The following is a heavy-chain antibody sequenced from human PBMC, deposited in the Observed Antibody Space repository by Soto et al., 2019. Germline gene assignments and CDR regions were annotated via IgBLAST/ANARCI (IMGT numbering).Heavy chain of an antibody. D-gene: IGHD3-22*01. CDR1: GGTFSSYA. V-gene: IGHV1-69*13. CDR3: ARDLRKVDYYDSSGYYHAFDI. Sequence: ASVKVSCKASGGTFSSYAISWVRQAPGQGLEWMGGIISIFGTANYAQKFQGRVTITADESTSTAYMELSSLRSEDTAVYYCARDLRKVDYYDSSGYYHAFDIWGQGTMVTVSS. CDR2: IISIFGTA. J-gene: IGHJ3*02.